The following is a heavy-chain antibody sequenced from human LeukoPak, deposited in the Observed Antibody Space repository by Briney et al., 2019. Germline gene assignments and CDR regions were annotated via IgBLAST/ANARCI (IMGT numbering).Heavy chain of an antibody. V-gene: IGHV3-53*01. CDR2: IYSGGST. CDR3: ARDPLVRGVILFDY. D-gene: IGHD3-10*01. Sequence: GGSLRVSCAGSGCTVSSNYISWVRQAAGKGLEGVSVIYSGGSTYYTDCGKGRFTISRDNYKNTLYLKMNSLRAEDTAVYYCARDPLVRGVILFDYWGQGTLVTVPS. J-gene: IGHJ4*02. CDR1: GCTVSSNY.